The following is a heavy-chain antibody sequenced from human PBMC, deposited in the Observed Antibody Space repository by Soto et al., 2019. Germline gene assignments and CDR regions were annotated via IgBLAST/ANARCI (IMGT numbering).Heavy chain of an antibody. V-gene: IGHV1-8*01. CDR2: LNPNSGDT. D-gene: IGHD6-19*01. CDR1: GYTFSSYD. J-gene: IGHJ4*02. CDR3: ATSGGGWYLY. Sequence: QVQLVQSGAEVKKPGASVKVSCKASGYTFSSYDINWVRQATGQGLEWMGWLNPNSGDTGYAQKFQGRVTLTRNTSINTAYIELRSLTSDDTAVYYCATSGGGWYLYWCPGTLVTVSS.